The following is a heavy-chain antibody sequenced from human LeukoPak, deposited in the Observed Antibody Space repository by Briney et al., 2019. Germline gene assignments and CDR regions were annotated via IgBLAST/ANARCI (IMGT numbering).Heavy chain of an antibody. D-gene: IGHD3-9*01. Sequence: GGSLRLSCAASGFTFSSYATSWVRQAPGKGLEWVSATSGSGDSTYYADSVKGRFTISRDNAKNSLYLQMNSLRAEDTAVYYCAREYYDILTGYLWDVWGQGTTVTVSS. CDR2: TSGSGDST. V-gene: IGHV3-23*01. CDR3: AREYYDILTGYLWDV. CDR1: GFTFSSYA. J-gene: IGHJ6*02.